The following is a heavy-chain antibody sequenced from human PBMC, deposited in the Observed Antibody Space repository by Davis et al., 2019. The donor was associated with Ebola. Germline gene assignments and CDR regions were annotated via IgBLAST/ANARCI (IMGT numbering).Heavy chain of an antibody. CDR3: ARDLWGLMVQGVPLDY. CDR1: GFTFSSYS. J-gene: IGHJ4*02. V-gene: IGHV3-21*01. D-gene: IGHD3-10*01. CDR2: ISSSSSYI. Sequence: GESLKIPCAASGFTFSSYSMNWVRQAPGKGLEWVSSISSSSSYIYYADSVKGRFTISRDNAKNSLYLQMNSLRAEDTAVYYCARDLWGLMVQGVPLDYWGQGTLVTVSS.